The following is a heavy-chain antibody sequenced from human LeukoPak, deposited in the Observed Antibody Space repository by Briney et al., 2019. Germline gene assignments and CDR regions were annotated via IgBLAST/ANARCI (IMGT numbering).Heavy chain of an antibody. Sequence: GGSLRLSCAASGFTFSSYSMNWVRRAPGKGLEWVSSISSSSSYIYYADSVKGRFTISRDNAKNSLYLQMNSLRAEDTAVYYCAWTTGTGDAFDIWGQGTMVTVSS. CDR2: ISSSSSYI. V-gene: IGHV3-21*01. CDR3: AWTTGTGDAFDI. CDR1: GFTFSSYS. J-gene: IGHJ3*02. D-gene: IGHD1-1*01.